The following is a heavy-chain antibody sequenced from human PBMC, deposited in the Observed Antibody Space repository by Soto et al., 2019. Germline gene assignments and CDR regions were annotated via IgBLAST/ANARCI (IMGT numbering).Heavy chain of an antibody. D-gene: IGHD1-20*01. V-gene: IGHV3-21*01. CDR2: ISASGSSI. CDR1: GFNFITFS. J-gene: IGHJ3*02. CDR3: VRDAYNRDAFDI. Sequence: DVQLVESGGGLVKPGGSLRLSCAASGFNFITFSMNWVRQAPGKGLEWVSSISASGSSIYYAESVKGRFTVSRDNAKNSLYLQMNSLTAEDTALYYCVRDAYNRDAFDIWGQGTTVTVSS.